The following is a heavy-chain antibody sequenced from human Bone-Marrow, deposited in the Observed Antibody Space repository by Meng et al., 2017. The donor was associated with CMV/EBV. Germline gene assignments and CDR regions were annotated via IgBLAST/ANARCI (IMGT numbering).Heavy chain of an antibody. D-gene: IGHD2-2*01. CDR1: GFTFSSYW. J-gene: IGHJ4*02. V-gene: IGHV3-7*01. Sequence: GGSLRLSCAASGFTFSSYWMHWVRQAPGKGLEWVANIKEDGSEKYYVDSVKGRFTISRDNAENSLYLQMSSLRAEDTAVYYCARYVCSGPSCYAFDYWGQGTLVTVSS. CDR2: IKEDGSEK. CDR3: ARYVCSGPSCYAFDY.